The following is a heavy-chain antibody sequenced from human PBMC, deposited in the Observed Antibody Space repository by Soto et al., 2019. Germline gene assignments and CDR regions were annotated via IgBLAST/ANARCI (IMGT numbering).Heavy chain of an antibody. D-gene: IGHD2-8*01. CDR3: TTIYCTDGVCPP. J-gene: IGHJ5*02. V-gene: IGHV3-73*01. CDR2: IRSKANNYAT. CDR1: GFTFSGFA. Sequence: EVQLVESGGGLVQPGGSLKLSCAASGFTFSGFAMHWVRQASGKGLEWLVRIRSKANNYATAYAASVKGRFIISRDDSKNTAYQQMNSLKTEDTAMYYCTTIYCTDGVCPPWGQGNLLTVSS.